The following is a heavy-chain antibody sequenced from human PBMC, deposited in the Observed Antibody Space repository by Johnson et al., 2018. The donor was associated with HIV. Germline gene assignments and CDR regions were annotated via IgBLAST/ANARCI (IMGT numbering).Heavy chain of an antibody. J-gene: IGHJ3*02. V-gene: IGHV3-33*05. CDR2: ISYDGSNK. CDR3: ARPQSSGYYHGYAFDI. CDR1: GFTFSSYG. Sequence: QVQLVESGGGVVQPGRSLRLSCAASGFTFSSYGMHWVRQAPDKGLEWVAVISYDGSNKYYADSVKGRFTISRDNSKNTLYLQMNSRRAEDTAVYYCARPQSSGYYHGYAFDIWGQGTMVTVSS. D-gene: IGHD3-22*01.